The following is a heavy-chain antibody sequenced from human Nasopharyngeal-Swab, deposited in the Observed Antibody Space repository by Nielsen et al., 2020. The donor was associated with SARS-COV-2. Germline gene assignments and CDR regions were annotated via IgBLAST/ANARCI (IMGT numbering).Heavy chain of an antibody. CDR3: ARDGYGSGGMDV. Sequence: SETLSLTCTVSGGSISSSSYYWGWIRQPPGKGLEWIGSIYYSGSTYYNPSLKSRVTISVDTSKNQFSLKLSSVTAADTAVYYCARDGYGSGGMDVWGQGTTVTVSS. CDR1: GGSISSSSYY. D-gene: IGHD3-10*01. J-gene: IGHJ6*02. CDR2: IYYSGST. V-gene: IGHV4-39*01.